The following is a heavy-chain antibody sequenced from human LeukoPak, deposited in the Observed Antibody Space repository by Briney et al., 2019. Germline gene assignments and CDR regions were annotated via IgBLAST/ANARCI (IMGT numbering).Heavy chain of an antibody. V-gene: IGHV3-30-3*01. CDR1: GFTFSSYA. CDR3: ARDLTIFGVYYYGMDV. Sequence: PGGSLRLSCAASGFTFSSYAMHWVRQAPGKGLEWVAVISYDGSNKYYADSVKGRFTISRDNSKNTLYLQMNSLRAEDTAVYYCARDLTIFGVYYYGMDVWGQGTTVTVSS. D-gene: IGHD3-3*01. CDR2: ISYDGSNK. J-gene: IGHJ6*02.